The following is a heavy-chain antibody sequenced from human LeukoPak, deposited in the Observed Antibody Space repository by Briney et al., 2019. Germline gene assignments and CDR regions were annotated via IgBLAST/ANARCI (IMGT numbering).Heavy chain of an antibody. CDR2: IFSSGST. Sequence: SETLSLTCTVSGVSISTYYWSWIRQSAGKGLEWIGRIFSSGSTNYNPSLKSRVTMSVDTSKNQFSLKLSSVTAADAAVYYCARDERRGGGSYEWFDPWGQGTLVTVSS. D-gene: IGHD2-15*01. CDR1: GVSISTYY. V-gene: IGHV4-4*07. CDR3: ARDERRGGGSYEWFDP. J-gene: IGHJ5*02.